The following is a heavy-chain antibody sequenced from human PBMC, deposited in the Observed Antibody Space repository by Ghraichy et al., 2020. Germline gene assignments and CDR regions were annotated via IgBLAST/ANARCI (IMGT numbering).Heavy chain of an antibody. D-gene: IGHD3-16*01. CDR2: ITNNGHRA. CDR3: AKDWGPSVD. V-gene: IGHV3-23*01. J-gene: IGHJ4*02. Sequence: GGSLRLSCAASGFPFSSYAMSWVRQAPGKGLEWVSAITNNGHRAYYADSVKGRFTISRDNSKNTVYLQMNRLRVEDTAVYYCAKDWGPSVDWGQGTLVTVSS. CDR1: GFPFSSYA.